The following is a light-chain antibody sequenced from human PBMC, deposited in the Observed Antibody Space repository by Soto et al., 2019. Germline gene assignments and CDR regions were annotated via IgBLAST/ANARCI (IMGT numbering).Light chain of an antibody. CDR2: EES. Sequence: DIHLTESASSLSASVGDRVTITGRASQAITNNLAWYQQKPGNPPRLLIYEESTLHSGVPSRFSGRKVGTQSILPIDSLQPEDFATYYCQQVKSYPRTFGGGTKVDIK. J-gene: IGKJ4*01. CDR3: QQVKSYPRT. CDR1: QAITNN. V-gene: IGKV1-9*01.